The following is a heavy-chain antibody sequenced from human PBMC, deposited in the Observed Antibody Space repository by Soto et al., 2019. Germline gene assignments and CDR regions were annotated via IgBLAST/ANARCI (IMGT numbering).Heavy chain of an antibody. CDR2: ISYDGRDK. CDR1: TFNFTSYA. Sequence: QVQLVESGGGVVQPGTSLRLSCAASTFNFTSYAMHWVRQAPGKGLEWVAVISYDGRDKFYADSVKGRFTISRDNSKHTLYLHMNSLRTDDTAMYHCAKGGIIERWGQGTLVTVSS. CDR3: AKGGIIER. J-gene: IGHJ4*02. V-gene: IGHV3-30*04. D-gene: IGHD3-16*01.